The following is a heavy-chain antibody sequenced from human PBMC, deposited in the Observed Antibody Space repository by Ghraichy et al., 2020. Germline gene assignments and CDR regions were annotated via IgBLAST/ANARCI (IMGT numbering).Heavy chain of an antibody. CDR2: INPNSGDT. CDR1: GYTFTDQY. J-gene: IGHJ6*03. Sequence: ASVKVSCKASGYTFTDQYIYWVRLAPGQGLEWMGRINPNSGDTNYAQKFQGRVTVTRDTSINTAYMELSGLRSDDTALYYCASHRRLADYYYYFMDVWGKGTTVTVSS. CDR3: ASHRRLADYYYYFMDV. V-gene: IGHV1-2*06.